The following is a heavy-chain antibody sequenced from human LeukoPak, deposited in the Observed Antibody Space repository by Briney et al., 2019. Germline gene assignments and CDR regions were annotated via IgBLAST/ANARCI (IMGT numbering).Heavy chain of an antibody. V-gene: IGHV4-34*01. D-gene: IGHD4-11*01. CDR2: MSHSGST. Sequence: SETLPLTCAVYGDSFRAYYWTGLRQPPGKGGEWVGEMSHSGSTNYNPSLKSRVTISVDTSKNQFSLRLSSVTAADTAVYYCARGDYGNQRSNNWFDPWGQGTLVTVSS. CDR3: ARGDYGNQRSNNWFDP. J-gene: IGHJ5*02. CDR1: GDSFRAYY.